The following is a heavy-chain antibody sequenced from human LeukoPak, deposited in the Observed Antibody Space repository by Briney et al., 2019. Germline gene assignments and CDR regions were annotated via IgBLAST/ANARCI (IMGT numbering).Heavy chain of an antibody. Sequence: GGSLRLSCAASGFIFTKYGMHWVRQAPGKGLEWVAIIWHDGSQKHYADSVKGRFTISRDDSENMLYLEMNSLRAEDTAVYYCGRVGYSGNSVPIDYWGRGTLVTVSS. V-gene: IGHV3-33*01. CDR3: GRVGYSGNSVPIDY. D-gene: IGHD4-23*01. CDR2: IWHDGSQK. CDR1: GFIFTKYG. J-gene: IGHJ4*02.